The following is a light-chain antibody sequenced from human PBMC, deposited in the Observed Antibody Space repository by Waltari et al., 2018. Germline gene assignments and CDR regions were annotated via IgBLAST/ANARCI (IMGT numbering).Light chain of an antibody. CDR2: AAS. J-gene: IGKJ2*01. CDR3: QQSYSTPYT. CDR1: QSISSY. Sequence: DIQMTQSPSSLSASVGDRVTITCRASQSISSYLNWYQQKPGKAPKLLIYAASSLQSWVPSRFSGSGSGTECTLTISSLQPEDFATYYCQQSYSTPYTFGQGTKLEIK. V-gene: IGKV1-39*01.